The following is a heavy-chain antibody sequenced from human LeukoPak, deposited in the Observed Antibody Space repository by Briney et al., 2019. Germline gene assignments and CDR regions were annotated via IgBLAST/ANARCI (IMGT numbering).Heavy chain of an antibody. CDR2: ISYDGRNE. CDR1: GFTFNNYA. J-gene: IGHJ4*02. V-gene: IGHV3-30*04. Sequence: GGSLRLSRAASGFTFNNYAMHWVRQAPGKGLEWVAVISYDGRNEYYADSVKGRFTISRDNSKNTLYLQMHSLRAEDTAVYYCARDRSSYEYYFDSWGQGTLVTVSS. CDR3: ARDRSSYEYYFDS. D-gene: IGHD5-12*01.